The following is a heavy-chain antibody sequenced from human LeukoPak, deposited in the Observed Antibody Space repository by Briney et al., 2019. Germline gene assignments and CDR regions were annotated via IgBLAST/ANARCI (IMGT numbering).Heavy chain of an antibody. D-gene: IGHD1-26*01. V-gene: IGHV4-34*01. CDR3: AKHSGSYPYRAFDI. Sequence: SETLSLTCAVYGGSFSGYYWSWIRQPPGKGLEWIGEINHSGSTNYNPSLKSRVTISVDTSKNQFSLKLSSVTAADTAVYYCAKHSGSYPYRAFDIWGQGTMVTVSS. J-gene: IGHJ3*02. CDR1: GGSFSGYY. CDR2: INHSGST.